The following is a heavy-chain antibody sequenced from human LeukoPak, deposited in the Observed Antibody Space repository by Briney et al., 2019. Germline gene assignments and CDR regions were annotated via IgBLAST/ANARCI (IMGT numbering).Heavy chain of an antibody. CDR3: ARATLEWLNYYFYYYMAV. Sequence: SVKVSCKASGGTFSNYAISWVRQAPGQGLEWIGGIIPIFGTANYAQKFQGRVTITADESTSTAYMELSSLRSEDTAVYYCARATLEWLNYYFYYYMAVWGKGTTVTVSS. J-gene: IGHJ6*03. D-gene: IGHD3-3*01. CDR2: IIPIFGTA. CDR1: GGTFSNYA. V-gene: IGHV1-69*01.